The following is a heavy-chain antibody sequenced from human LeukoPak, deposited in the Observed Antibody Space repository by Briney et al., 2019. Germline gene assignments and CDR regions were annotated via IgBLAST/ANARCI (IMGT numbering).Heavy chain of an antibody. V-gene: IGHV4-61*08. D-gene: IGHD3-22*01. J-gene: IGHJ2*01. CDR1: GGSVSSGGYY. Sequence: PSQTLSLTCTVSGGSVSSGGYYWTWIRQPPGGGLEWIGYIYYSGSTYYNPSLESAVSMSVDTSRNQVSLSLTSVTAADTAVYYCARGGYQDSGYLYWYFDLWGRGTLVTVSS. CDR3: ARGGYQDSGYLYWYFDL. CDR2: IYYSGST.